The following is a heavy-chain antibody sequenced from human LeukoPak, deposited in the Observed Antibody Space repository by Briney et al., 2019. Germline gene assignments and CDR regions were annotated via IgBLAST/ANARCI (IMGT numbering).Heavy chain of an antibody. D-gene: IGHD6-13*01. CDR3: ARPNSSSSRAGYRYGMDV. CDR2: INHSGST. J-gene: IGHJ6*02. Sequence: PETLSLTCAVYGGSFSGYYWSWIRQPPGKGLEWIGEINHSGSTNYNPSLKSRVTISVDTSKNQFSLKLSSVTAADTAVYYCARPNSSSSRAGYRYGMDVWGQGTTVTVSS. CDR1: GGSFSGYY. V-gene: IGHV4-34*01.